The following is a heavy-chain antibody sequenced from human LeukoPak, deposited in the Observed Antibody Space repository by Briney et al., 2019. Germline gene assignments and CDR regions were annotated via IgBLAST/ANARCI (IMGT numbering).Heavy chain of an antibody. V-gene: IGHV4-31*03. J-gene: IGHJ4*02. CDR2: IYYSGST. CDR3: ARSDAYYYDSSGYLDY. Sequence: SETLSLTCTVSGGSISSGSYYWSWIRQPAGKGLEWIGYIYYSGSTYYNPSLKSRVTISVDTSKNQFSLKLSSVTAADTAVYYCARSDAYYYDSSGYLDYWGQGTLVTVSS. CDR1: GGSISSGSYY. D-gene: IGHD3-22*01.